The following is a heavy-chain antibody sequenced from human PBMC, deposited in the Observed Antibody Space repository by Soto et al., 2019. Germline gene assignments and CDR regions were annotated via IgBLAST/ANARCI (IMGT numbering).Heavy chain of an antibody. CDR2: IWYDGSNK. J-gene: IGHJ3*02. CDR3: ASREPAGAEQHDAFDI. V-gene: IGHV3-33*01. D-gene: IGHD2-2*01. CDR1: GFTFSSYG. Sequence: QVQLVESGGGVVQPGRSLRLSCAASGFTFSSYGMHWVRQAPGKGLEWVAVIWYDGSNKYYADSVKGRFTISRDNSKNTLYLQMNSLRAEDTAVYYCASREPAGAEQHDAFDIWGQGTMVTVSS.